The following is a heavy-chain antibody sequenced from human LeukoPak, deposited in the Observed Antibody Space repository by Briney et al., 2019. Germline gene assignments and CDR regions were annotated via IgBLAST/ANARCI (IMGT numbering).Heavy chain of an antibody. J-gene: IGHJ4*02. CDR1: GYTFTGYY. CDR3: ARDFDYFSSNSCYDY. D-gene: IGHD2-2*01. V-gene: IGHV1-2*02. CDR2: INPNSGGT. Sequence: ASVKVSCKASGYTFTGYYMHWVRQAPGQGLEWMGWINPNSGGTNYAQKFQGRVTMTRDTSISTAYMELSRLRSDDTAVYYCARDFDYFSSNSCYDYWGQGTLVTVSS.